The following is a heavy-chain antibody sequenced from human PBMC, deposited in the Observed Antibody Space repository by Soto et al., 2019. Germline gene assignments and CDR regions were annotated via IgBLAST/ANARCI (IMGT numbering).Heavy chain of an antibody. CDR2: IIPILGIA. CDR3: ARATPQYRSGWYVGYDAFDI. V-gene: IGHV1-69*02. J-gene: IGHJ3*02. Sequence: QVQLVQSGAEVQKPGSSVQVSCKASGGTFSSYTISWVRQAPGQGLEWMGRIIPILGIANYAQKFQGRVTITADKSTSTAYMELSSLRSEDTAVYYCARATPQYRSGWYVGYDAFDIWGQGTMVTVSS. D-gene: IGHD6-19*01. CDR1: GGTFSSYT.